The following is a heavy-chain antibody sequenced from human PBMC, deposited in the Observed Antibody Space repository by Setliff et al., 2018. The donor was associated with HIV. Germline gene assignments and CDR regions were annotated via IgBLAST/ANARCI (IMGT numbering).Heavy chain of an antibody. CDR3: ARHRDYGPHYYYYMDV. D-gene: IGHD4-17*01. CDR1: GGSFSGYY. J-gene: IGHJ6*03. Sequence: TSETLSLTCAVHGGSFSGYYWSWIRQPPGKGLEWIGEIDHGGSTNYNPSLKSRVTISVDTSKNQFSLKLSSVTAADTAVYYCARHRDYGPHYYYYMDVWGKGTTVTVSS. V-gene: IGHV4-34*01. CDR2: IDHGGST.